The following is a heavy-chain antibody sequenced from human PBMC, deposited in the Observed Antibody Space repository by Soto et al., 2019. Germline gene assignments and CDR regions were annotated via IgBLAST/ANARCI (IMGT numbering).Heavy chain of an antibody. Sequence: ASVKVSCKASGYTFTSYYMHWVRQAPGQGLEWMGIINPSGGSTSYAQKFQGRVTMTRDTSTSTVYMELSSLRSEDTAVYYCARDYEGLQYSSSSRGQPNWFDPWGQGTLVTVSS. CDR1: GYTFTSYY. CDR2: INPSGGST. V-gene: IGHV1-46*01. D-gene: IGHD6-6*01. CDR3: ARDYEGLQYSSSSRGQPNWFDP. J-gene: IGHJ5*02.